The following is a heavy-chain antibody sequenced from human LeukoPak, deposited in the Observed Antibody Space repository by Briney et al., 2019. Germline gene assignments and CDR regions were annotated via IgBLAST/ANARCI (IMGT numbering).Heavy chain of an antibody. V-gene: IGHV3-7*01. CDR3: ASETDTTMRD. CDR1: GFTFSDYW. CDR2: INPDGSQK. D-gene: IGHD5-18*01. Sequence: GGSLRLSCAASGFTFSDYWMDWLRQAPGKGLEWVASINPDGSQKDYVASVEGRFTISRDNAKNSLFLQMNSLRVEDTAVYYCASETDTTMRDWGQGTLVTVSS. J-gene: IGHJ4*02.